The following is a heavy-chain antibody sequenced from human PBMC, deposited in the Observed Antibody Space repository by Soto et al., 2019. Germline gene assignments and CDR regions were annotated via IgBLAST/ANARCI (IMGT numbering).Heavy chain of an antibody. CDR3: ARSVQSSGWDSWYFDL. V-gene: IGHV4-59*03. J-gene: IGHJ2*01. Sequence: XXTLSLPFTVSAGAISSYYWRWILQPPGKGLEWIAYIYYTGRTNYNPSLKSRVSISVDTSKNQFSLSLRSVSAADTAVYYCARSVQSSGWDSWYFDLWGRGTLVTVSS. CDR2: IYYTGRT. D-gene: IGHD6-19*01. CDR1: AGAISSYY.